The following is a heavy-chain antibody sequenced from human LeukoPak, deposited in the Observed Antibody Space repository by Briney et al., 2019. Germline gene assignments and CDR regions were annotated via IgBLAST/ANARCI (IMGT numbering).Heavy chain of an antibody. CDR1: GYSFTDYY. D-gene: IGHD2-21*02. V-gene: IGHV1-2*06. Sequence: ASVKVSCKASGYSFTDYYIHWARQAPGQGLEWMGRINPKGGGINYAPEFQGRVTMTRDTSITTAYMELSSLRSDDTAMYYCARDTCDGGDCFNWFDPWGQGTLVTVSS. J-gene: IGHJ5*02. CDR3: ARDTCDGGDCFNWFDP. CDR2: INPKGGGI.